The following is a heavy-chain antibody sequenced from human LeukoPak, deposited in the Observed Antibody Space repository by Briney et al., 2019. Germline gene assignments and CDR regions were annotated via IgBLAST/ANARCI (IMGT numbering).Heavy chain of an antibody. J-gene: IGHJ4*02. CDR2: ISSSSSTI. V-gene: IGHV3-48*01. CDR3: ARDRAGPYSY. CDR1: GFTFSSYS. D-gene: IGHD6-19*01. Sequence: GGSLRLSFAASGFTFSSYSMNWVRQAPGKGLEWVSYISSSSSTIYYADSVKGRFTISRDNAKNSLYLQMNSLRAEDTAVYYCARDRAGPYSYWGQGTLVTVSS.